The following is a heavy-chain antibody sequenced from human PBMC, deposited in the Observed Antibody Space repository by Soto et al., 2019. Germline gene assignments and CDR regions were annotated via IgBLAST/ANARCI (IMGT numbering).Heavy chain of an antibody. CDR2: ISISSGYI. D-gene: IGHD2-2*01. CDR1: GFTFSRYS. V-gene: IGHV3-21*01. J-gene: IGHJ3*02. CDR3: ARAGLCSSSSCVLGVGAFDI. Sequence: GGSLRLSCAASGFTFSRYSMSWVRQAPGKGLEWVSSISISSGYIYYADSLKGRFTISRDNAKNSLFLQMNSLRAEDTAVYYCARAGLCSSSSCVLGVGAFDIWGQGTMVTVSS.